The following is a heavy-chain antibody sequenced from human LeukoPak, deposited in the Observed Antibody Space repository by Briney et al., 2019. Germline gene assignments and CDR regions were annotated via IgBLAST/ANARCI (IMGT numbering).Heavy chain of an antibody. V-gene: IGHV1-18*01. Sequence: GASVKVSCKASGYTFVSYGISWVRQAPGRGLEWMGWISAYNGNTNYAQKLQGRVTMTTDTSTSTAYMELRSLRSDDTAVYYCARVDGDYYDSSGYPDYWGQGTLVTVSS. CDR1: GYTFVSYG. J-gene: IGHJ4*02. D-gene: IGHD3-22*01. CDR2: ISAYNGNT. CDR3: ARVDGDYYDSSGYPDY.